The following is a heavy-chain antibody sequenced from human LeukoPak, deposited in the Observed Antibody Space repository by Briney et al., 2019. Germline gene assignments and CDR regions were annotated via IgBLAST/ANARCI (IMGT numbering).Heavy chain of an antibody. V-gene: IGHV4-59*01. D-gene: IGHD5-18*01. CDR1: GGSISSYY. Sequence: SETLSLTCTVSGGSISSYYWSWIRQPPGKGLEWIGYIYYSGSTNYNPSLKSRVTISVDTSKNQFSLKLSSVTAADTAVYYCARGTDTAMASANGMDVWGQGTTVTVSS. CDR2: IYYSGST. CDR3: ARGTDTAMASANGMDV. J-gene: IGHJ6*02.